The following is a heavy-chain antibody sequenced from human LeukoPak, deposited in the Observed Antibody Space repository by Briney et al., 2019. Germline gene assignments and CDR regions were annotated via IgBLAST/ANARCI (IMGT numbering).Heavy chain of an antibody. CDR2: ISSSGYI. CDR3: ASDDGVRAEDYIVI. D-gene: IGHD3-10*01. J-gene: IGHJ3*02. Sequence: WESLSLTCAASGFSFRRCSMRVERQAPGKGLEWVSSISSSGYIYYADSVKGRFTISRDNANNSLYLQMTSLRADDTAVYYCASDDGVRAEDYIVIWVQGTMVTVSS. V-gene: IGHV3-21*01. CDR1: GFSFRRCS.